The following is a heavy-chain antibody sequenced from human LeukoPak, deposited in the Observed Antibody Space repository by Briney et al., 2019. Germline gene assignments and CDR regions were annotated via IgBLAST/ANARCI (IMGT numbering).Heavy chain of an antibody. V-gene: IGHV4-4*07. CDR3: ARESRFGESRGTFDI. Sequence: SETLSLTCTVSGGSISSYYWSWIRQPAGKGLEWIGRIYTSGSTNYNPSLKSRVTMSVDTSKNQFSLKLSSVTAADTAVYYCARESRFGESRGTFDIWGQGIMVTVSS. CDR1: GGSISSYY. CDR2: IYTSGST. J-gene: IGHJ3*02. D-gene: IGHD3-10*01.